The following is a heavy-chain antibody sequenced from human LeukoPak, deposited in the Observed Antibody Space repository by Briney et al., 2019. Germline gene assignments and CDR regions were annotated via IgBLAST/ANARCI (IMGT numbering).Heavy chain of an antibody. CDR1: GFTFSSYG. D-gene: IGHD6-19*01. CDR3: ARGIAVAGIYFDY. J-gene: IGHJ4*02. Sequence: GGSLRLSCAASGFTFSSYGMHWVRQAPGKGLEWLAVIWYDGSNKYYADSVKGRFTISRDNSKNTLYLQMNSLRAEDTAVYYCARGIAVAGIYFDYWGQGTLVTVSS. V-gene: IGHV3-33*01. CDR2: IWYDGSNK.